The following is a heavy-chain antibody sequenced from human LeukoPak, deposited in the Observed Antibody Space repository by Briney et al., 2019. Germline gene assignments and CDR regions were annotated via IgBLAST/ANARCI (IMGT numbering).Heavy chain of an antibody. CDR2: ISGSGGST. CDR1: GFNFRTYG. J-gene: IGHJ4*02. V-gene: IGHV3-23*01. CDR3: AKGATVVTQEQTTRTFDY. Sequence: GGSLRLSCAASGFNFRTYGMSWVRQAAGKGLEWVSAISGSGGSTYYADCVKGRFTISRDNSKNTLFLQMNSLRAEDTAVYYCAKGATVVTQEQTTRTFDYWGQGALVTVSS. D-gene: IGHD4-23*01.